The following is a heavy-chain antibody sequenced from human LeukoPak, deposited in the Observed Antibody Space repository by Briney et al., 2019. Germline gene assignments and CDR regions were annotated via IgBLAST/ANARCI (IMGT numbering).Heavy chain of an antibody. Sequence: SETLSLTCTVSGGSSSNDYWSWIRQPPGKGLEWIGYIYYSGSTNYNPSLKGRVTISVDTSKNQFSLKLSSVTAADTAVYYCAGDYYYGMDVWGQGTTVTVSS. CDR2: IYYSGST. V-gene: IGHV4-59*01. CDR1: GGSSSNDY. CDR3: AGDYYYGMDV. J-gene: IGHJ6*02.